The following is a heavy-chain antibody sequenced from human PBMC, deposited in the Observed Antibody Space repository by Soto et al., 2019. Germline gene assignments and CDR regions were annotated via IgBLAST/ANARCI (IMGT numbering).Heavy chain of an antibody. V-gene: IGHV3-15*01. D-gene: IGHD2-2*01. CDR3: TTAPSGWRVVVPGGG. J-gene: IGHJ4*02. Sequence: VQLVESVGGLVKPGGSLRLSCAASGFTFSNAWMSCVRQAPGKGLEWVGHIKSKTDRWTTNYAAPVKGRFTISRDDSENKLSLQMNSLKTEDTAVDYCTTAPSGWRVVVPGGGWGQGTLVTVSS. CDR1: GFTFSNAW. CDR2: IKSKTDRWTT.